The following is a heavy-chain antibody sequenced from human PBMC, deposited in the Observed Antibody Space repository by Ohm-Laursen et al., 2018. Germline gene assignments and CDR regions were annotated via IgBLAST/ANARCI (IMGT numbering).Heavy chain of an antibody. J-gene: IGHJ4*02. CDR2: ISYDGSNK. Sequence: SLRLSCAASGFTFNNFGMHWVRQAPGMGLEWVALISYDGSNKYYADSVKGRFTISRDNSKNTLYLQMNSLRAEDTAVYYCARGPSGTATIGRGQGTLVTVSS. V-gene: IGHV3-30*03. CDR3: ARGPSGTATIG. CDR1: GFTFNNFG. D-gene: IGHD5-24*01.